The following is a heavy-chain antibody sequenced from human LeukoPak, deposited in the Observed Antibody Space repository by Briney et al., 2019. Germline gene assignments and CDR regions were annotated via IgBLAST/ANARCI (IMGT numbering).Heavy chain of an antibody. D-gene: IGHD4/OR15-4a*01. CDR3: AKDRSNYVPEDY. J-gene: IGHJ4*02. Sequence: PGGSLRLSCAASGFNFRSHWMSWVRQAPGKGLEWVSAISGSGGSTYYADSVKGRFTISRDNSKNTLYLQMNSLRAEDTAVYYCAKDRSNYVPEDYWGQGTLVTVSS. CDR2: ISGSGGST. V-gene: IGHV3-23*01. CDR1: GFNFRSHW.